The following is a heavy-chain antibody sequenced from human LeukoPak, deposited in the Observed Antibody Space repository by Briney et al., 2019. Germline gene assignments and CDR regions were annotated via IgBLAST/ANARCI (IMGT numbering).Heavy chain of an antibody. CDR2: IFSDGSTT. CDR3: AKDRWGSGGSGGGDY. V-gene: IGHV3-74*01. Sequence: PGGSLRLSCAASGFTFSNFWMNWVRQAPGKGLVWVSRIFSDGSTTNYADSVKGRFTISRDNAKNTLYLQMNSLRAEDTAVYYCAKDRWGSGGSGGGDYWGQGTLVTVSS. J-gene: IGHJ4*02. CDR1: GFTFSNFW. D-gene: IGHD2-15*01.